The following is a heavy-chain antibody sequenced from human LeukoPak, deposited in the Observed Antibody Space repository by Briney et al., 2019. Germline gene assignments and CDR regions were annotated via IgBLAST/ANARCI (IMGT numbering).Heavy chain of an antibody. V-gene: IGHV3-13*01. J-gene: IGHJ5*02. CDR1: GVIFSNYD. Sequence: GGSLRLSCAASGVIFSNYDMHWVRQAAGKGLEWVSGIGTAGDTYYPGFVKGRFTISRENAKNSLYLHMNSLSAGDTAMYYCASSPAYSSSWYAIDTWGQGTLVTVSS. CDR3: ASSPAYSSSWYAIDT. D-gene: IGHD6-13*01. CDR2: IGTAGDT.